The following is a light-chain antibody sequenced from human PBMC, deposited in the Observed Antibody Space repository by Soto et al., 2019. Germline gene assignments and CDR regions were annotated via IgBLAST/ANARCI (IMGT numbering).Light chain of an antibody. CDR1: QDIGTW. CDR2: VAS. Sequence: DIQLTQSPSSVSASVGDRVTITCRASQDIGTWLAWYQQKPGKDPKLLIYVASNLQSGVPSRFSGAGSGTDFNLTITSLQPEDFATYQCQQADSFPFTFGPGTKVDF. V-gene: IGKV1-12*01. CDR3: QQADSFPFT. J-gene: IGKJ3*01.